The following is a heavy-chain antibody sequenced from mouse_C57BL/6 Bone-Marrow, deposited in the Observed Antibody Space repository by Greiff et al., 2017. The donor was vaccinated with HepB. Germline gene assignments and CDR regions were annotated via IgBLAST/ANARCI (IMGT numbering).Heavy chain of an antibody. Sequence: VKLMESGAELARPGASVKLSCKASGYTFTSYGISWVKQRTGQGLEWIGEIYPRSGNTYYNEKFKGKATLTADKSSSTAYMELRSLTSEDSAVYFCARRGLRNAMDYWGQGTSVTVSS. CDR3: ARRGLRNAMDY. J-gene: IGHJ4*01. CDR1: GYTFTSYG. CDR2: IYPRSGNT. D-gene: IGHD2-4*01. V-gene: IGHV1-81*01.